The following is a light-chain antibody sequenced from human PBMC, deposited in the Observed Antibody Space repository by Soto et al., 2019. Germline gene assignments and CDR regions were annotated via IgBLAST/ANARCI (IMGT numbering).Light chain of an antibody. CDR3: QQSNNWPYT. Sequence: EIVMTQSPATLSVSPGERATLSCRASQSVSSKLAWYQQKPGQGPRLLLYGASTRATGIPARFSGSGSGTDFTLTISSLQSEDFAVYYCQQSNNWPYTFGQGTKLEIK. CDR1: QSVSSK. V-gene: IGKV3-15*01. J-gene: IGKJ2*01. CDR2: GAS.